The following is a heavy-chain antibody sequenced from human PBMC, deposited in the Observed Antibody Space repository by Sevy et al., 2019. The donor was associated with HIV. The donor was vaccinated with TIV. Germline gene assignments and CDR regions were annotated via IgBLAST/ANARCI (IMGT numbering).Heavy chain of an antibody. D-gene: IGHD6-19*01. CDR2: IRSKANTYAT. CDR3: SRQVVAVAGDYFDY. CDR1: GFTFSGST. Sequence: GGSLRLSCAASGFTFSGSTMHWVRQASGKGLEWVGRIRSKANTYATAYAASVKGRFSISRDDSKNTAYLRMNSLKTEDTAEYYCSRQVVAVAGDYFDYWGQGTLVTVSS. J-gene: IGHJ4*02. V-gene: IGHV3-73*01.